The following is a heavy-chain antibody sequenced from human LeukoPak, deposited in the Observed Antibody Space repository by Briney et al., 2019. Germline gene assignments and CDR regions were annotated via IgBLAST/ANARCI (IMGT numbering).Heavy chain of an antibody. V-gene: IGHV1-2*02. CDR2: INPNSGGT. Sequence: ASVKVSCKASGYTFTGYYMHWVRQAPGQGLEWMGWINPNSGGTNYAQKFQGRATMTRDTSISTAYMELSRLRSDDTAVYYCARSFYYDSSAKISSYWFDPWGQGTLVTVSS. D-gene: IGHD3-22*01. CDR3: ARSFYYDSSAKISSYWFDP. CDR1: GYTFTGYY. J-gene: IGHJ5*02.